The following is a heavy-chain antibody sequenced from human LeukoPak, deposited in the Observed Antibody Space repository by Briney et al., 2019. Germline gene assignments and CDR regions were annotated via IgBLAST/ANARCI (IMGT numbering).Heavy chain of an antibody. D-gene: IGHD4-17*01. CDR1: GGSISSSNYY. Sequence: NPSETLSLTCTVSGGSISSSNYYWGWIRQPPGKGLEWIGSIYYSGSTYYSPSLKSRVTISVDTSKDQFSLKLSSVTAADTAVYYCARGLAVTNFLTWGQGTLVTVSS. CDR2: IYYSGST. CDR3: ARGLAVTNFLT. V-gene: IGHV4-39*07. J-gene: IGHJ5*02.